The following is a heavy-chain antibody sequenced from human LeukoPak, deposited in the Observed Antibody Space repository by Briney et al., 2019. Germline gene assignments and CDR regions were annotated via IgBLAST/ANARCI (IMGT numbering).Heavy chain of an antibody. CDR3: ARYAPRSDIVVVVAATGGAFDI. V-gene: IGHV4-61*01. Sequence: PSESLSLTCSVSGGSISSSSYSWSWIPQPPGKGLEWFGYIYYSGSTNYNPSLKSRVTISVDTSKNQFSLKLSSVTAADTAVYYCARYAPRSDIVVVVAATGGAFDIWGQGTMVTVSS. CDR1: GGSISSSSYS. D-gene: IGHD2-15*01. CDR2: IYYSGST. J-gene: IGHJ3*02.